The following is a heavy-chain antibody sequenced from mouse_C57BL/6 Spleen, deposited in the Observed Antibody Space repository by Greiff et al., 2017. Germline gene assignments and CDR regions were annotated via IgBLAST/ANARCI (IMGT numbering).Heavy chain of an antibody. J-gene: IGHJ1*03. CDR3: ARKDYYGSSYWYFDV. Sequence: EVKLQESGPGLVKPSQSLSLTCSVTGYSITSGYYWNWIRQFPGNKLEWMGYISYDGSNNYNPSLKNRISITRDTSKNQFFLKLNSVTTEDTATYYCARKDYYGSSYWYFDVWGTGTTVTVSS. V-gene: IGHV3-6*01. CDR1: GYSITSGYY. CDR2: ISYDGSN. D-gene: IGHD1-1*01.